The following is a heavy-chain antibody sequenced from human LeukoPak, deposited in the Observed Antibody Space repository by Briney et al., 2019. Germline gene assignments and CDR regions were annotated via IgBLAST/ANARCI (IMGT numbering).Heavy chain of an antibody. CDR2: IKQDGSEK. J-gene: IGHJ4*02. V-gene: IGHV3-7*01. Sequence: GGSLRLSCAASGFTFSSYWMSWVRQAPGEGLEWVANIKQDGSEKYYVDSVKGRFTISRDNAKNSLYLQMNSLRAEDTAVYYCAREYDFWSGQVFDYWGQGTLVTVSS. CDR1: GFTFSSYW. D-gene: IGHD3-3*01. CDR3: AREYDFWSGQVFDY.